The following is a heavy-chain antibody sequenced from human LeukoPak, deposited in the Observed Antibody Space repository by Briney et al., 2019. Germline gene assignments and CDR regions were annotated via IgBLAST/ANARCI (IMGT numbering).Heavy chain of an antibody. V-gene: IGHV3-23*01. CDR1: GFTFSSYA. D-gene: IGHD3-3*01. CDR2: ISGSGGST. CDR3: AKDLERVAIFGVVIMDAFDI. Sequence: PGGSLRLSCAASGFTFSSYAMSWVRQAPGKGLEWVSAISGSGGSTYYADSVKGRFTISRDNSKNTLYLQMNSLRAEDTAVYYCAKDLERVAIFGVVIMDAFDIWGQGTMVTVSS. J-gene: IGHJ3*02.